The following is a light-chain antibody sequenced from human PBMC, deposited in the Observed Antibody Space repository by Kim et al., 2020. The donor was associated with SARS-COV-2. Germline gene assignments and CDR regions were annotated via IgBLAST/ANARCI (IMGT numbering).Light chain of an antibody. Sequence: ASVGDRVTITCRASQGISSYLAWYQQKPGKVPKLLIYAASTLQAGVPSRFSGSGSGTDFTLTISSLQPEDAAAYYCQKYNSAPLTFGGGTKVDIK. CDR2: AAS. J-gene: IGKJ4*01. CDR1: QGISSY. CDR3: QKYNSAPLT. V-gene: IGKV1-27*01.